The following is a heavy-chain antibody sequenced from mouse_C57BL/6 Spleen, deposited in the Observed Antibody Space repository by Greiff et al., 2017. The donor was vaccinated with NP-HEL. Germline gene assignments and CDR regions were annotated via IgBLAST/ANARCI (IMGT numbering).Heavy chain of an antibody. Sequence: QVQLQQSGAELAKPGASVKLSCKASGYTFTSYWMHWVKQRPGQGLEWIGYINPSSGYTKYNQKFKDKATLTADKSSSTAYMQLSSLTYEDSAVYYCAGYGSSSHWYFDVWGTGTTVTVSS. CDR1: GYTFTSYW. V-gene: IGHV1-7*01. D-gene: IGHD1-1*01. J-gene: IGHJ1*03. CDR2: INPSSGYT. CDR3: AGYGSSSHWYFDV.